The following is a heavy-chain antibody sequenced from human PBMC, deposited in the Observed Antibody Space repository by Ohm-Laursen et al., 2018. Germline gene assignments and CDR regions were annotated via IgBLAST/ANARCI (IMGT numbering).Heavy chain of an antibody. Sequence: SLRLSCAATGFTFSRYWMNWIRQVPGKGLEWVANINRDGSGKYYGDSVNGRFTISRDNAKNSLHLEMNSLRPEDTAVYYCVKESSTGYYRTADYWGQGTLVTVSS. D-gene: IGHD3-9*01. CDR1: GFTFSRYW. CDR2: INRDGSGK. V-gene: IGHV3-7*01. J-gene: IGHJ4*02. CDR3: VKESSTGYYRTADY.